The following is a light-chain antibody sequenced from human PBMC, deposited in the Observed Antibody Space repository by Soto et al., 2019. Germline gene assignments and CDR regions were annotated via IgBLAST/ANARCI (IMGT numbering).Light chain of an antibody. Sequence: QSVLTQPPSLSGAPGQRVTISCTGSSSNIGAGYDVHWYQQLPGTAPKLLIYGNTNRPSGVPDRFSGSKSGSSASLAITGLQAEDEADYYCQSYDSSLHASVFGTGTKVTVL. CDR3: QSYDSSLHASV. V-gene: IGLV1-40*01. J-gene: IGLJ1*01. CDR2: GNT. CDR1: SSNIGAGYD.